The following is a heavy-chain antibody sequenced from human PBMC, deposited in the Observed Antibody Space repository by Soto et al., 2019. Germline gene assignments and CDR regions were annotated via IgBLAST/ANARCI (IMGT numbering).Heavy chain of an antibody. CDR1: GFTFTDYA. CDR2: ISGSGGST. CDR3: AIFVNLEPVATSGMDV. V-gene: IGHV3-23*01. D-gene: IGHD2-2*01. Sequence: PGGSLRLSCAASGFTFTDYAMTWVRQAPGKGLEWVSGISGSGGSTYYADSVKGRFTISRDNSKNTLDLQMNSLRAEDTAVYYCAIFVNLEPVATSGMDVWGQGTMVTVSS. J-gene: IGHJ6*02.